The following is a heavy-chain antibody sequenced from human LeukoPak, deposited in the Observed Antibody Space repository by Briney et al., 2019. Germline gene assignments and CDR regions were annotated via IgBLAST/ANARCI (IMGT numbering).Heavy chain of an antibody. V-gene: IGHV3-23*01. J-gene: IGHJ4*02. CDR3: AKGHSAHGTGFDG. CDR2: ISDSGDTT. CDR1: GLTFSRFA. D-gene: IGHD1-14*01. Sequence: GGSLRLSCAASGLTFSRFAMSWVRQASGKGLEWVSTISDSGDTTYYADSVKGRFSISRDNLKNTLYVRMNSLRVEDTAVYYCAKGHSAHGTGFDGWGQGTLVIVSS.